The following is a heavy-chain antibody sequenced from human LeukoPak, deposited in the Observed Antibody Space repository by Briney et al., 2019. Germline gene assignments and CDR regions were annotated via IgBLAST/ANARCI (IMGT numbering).Heavy chain of an antibody. CDR2: IIPIFGTA. CDR1: GYTLTELS. J-gene: IGHJ4*02. CDR3: ARGSIAAPTDY. V-gene: IGHV1-69*13. Sequence: SVKVSCKVSGYTLTELSMHWVRQAPGQGLEWMGGIIPIFGTANYAQKFQGRVTITADESTSTAYMELSSLRSEDTAVYYCARGSIAAPTDYWGQGTLVTVSS. D-gene: IGHD6-6*01.